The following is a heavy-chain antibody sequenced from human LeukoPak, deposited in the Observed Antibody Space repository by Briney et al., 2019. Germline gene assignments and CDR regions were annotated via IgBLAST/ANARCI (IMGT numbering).Heavy chain of an antibody. V-gene: IGHV4-30-2*01. CDR1: GGSISSGGYS. J-gene: IGHJ5*02. D-gene: IGHD3-10*01. CDR2: IYHSGSA. Sequence: SQTLSLTCAVSGGSISSGGYSWSWIRQPPGMGLEWIGYIYHSGSAYYNPSLKSRVTISVDRSKNQFSLKLSSVTAADTAVYYCARDSQGSGSYYNPKGSWFDPWGQGTLVTVSS. CDR3: ARDSQGSGSYYNPKGSWFDP.